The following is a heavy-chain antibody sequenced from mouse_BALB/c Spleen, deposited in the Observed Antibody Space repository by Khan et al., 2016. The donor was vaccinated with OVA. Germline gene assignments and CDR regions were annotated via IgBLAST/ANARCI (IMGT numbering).Heavy chain of an antibody. V-gene: IGHV1S135*01. CDR3: ARGTFDY. Sequence: VQLQQSGPELMKPGASVNISCKASGYSFTTYYIHWVKQSRGKSLEWIGYIDPFNTGTDYNQKFKGQATLTVDKSSNTAYMHLTSLTSEDSAVCYCARGTFDYWGQGTLVTVSA. J-gene: IGHJ3*01. D-gene: IGHD3-3*01. CDR2: IDPFNTGT. CDR1: GYSFTTYY.